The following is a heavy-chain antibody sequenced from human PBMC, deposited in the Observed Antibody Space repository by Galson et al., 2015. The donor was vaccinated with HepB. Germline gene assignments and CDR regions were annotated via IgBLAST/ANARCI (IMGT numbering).Heavy chain of an antibody. J-gene: IGHJ4*02. CDR1: GFTFSSYA. V-gene: IGHV3-30*04. CDR2: ISYDGSNK. Sequence: SLRLSCAASGFTFSSYAMHWVRQAPGKGLEWVAVISYDGSNKYYADSVKGRFTISRDNSKNTLYLQMNSLRAEDTAVYYCARDRFPLRYFDWFPARGWHFDYWGQGTLVTVSS. CDR3: ARDRFPLRYFDWFPARGWHFDY. D-gene: IGHD3-9*01.